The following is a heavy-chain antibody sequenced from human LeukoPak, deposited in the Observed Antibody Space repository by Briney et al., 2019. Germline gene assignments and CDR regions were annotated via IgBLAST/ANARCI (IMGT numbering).Heavy chain of an antibody. CDR3: ARDYSSTTSPFDY. Sequence: SETLSLTCAVYGGSFSGYYWSWIRQPPGKGLEWIGEINHSGSTNYNPSLKSRVTISVDTSKNQFSLKLSSVTAADTAVYYCARDYSSTTSPFDYWGQGTLVTVSS. V-gene: IGHV4-34*01. J-gene: IGHJ4*02. CDR2: INHSGST. CDR1: GGSFSGYY. D-gene: IGHD6-13*01.